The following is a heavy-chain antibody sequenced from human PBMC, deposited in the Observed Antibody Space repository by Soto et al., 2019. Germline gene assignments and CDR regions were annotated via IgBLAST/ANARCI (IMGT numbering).Heavy chain of an antibody. D-gene: IGHD2-2*01. CDR2: IAYDGGNK. J-gene: IGHJ6*02. CDR1: GFTFSSYG. Sequence: GGSLRLSCAASGFTFSSYGMHWVRQAPGKGLEWVAVIAYDGGNKYHADSVKGRFTISRDNPKNTLYLQMNSLRPEDTALYYCAKVLGYCTSSSCSREAYYYYGMDVWGQGATVTVSS. CDR3: AKVLGYCTSSSCSREAYYYYGMDV. V-gene: IGHV3-30*18.